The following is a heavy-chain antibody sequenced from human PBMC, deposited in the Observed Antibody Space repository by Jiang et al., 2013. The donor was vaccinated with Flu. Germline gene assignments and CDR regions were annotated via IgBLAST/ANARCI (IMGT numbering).Heavy chain of an antibody. D-gene: IGHD6-19*01. CDR2: INPNSGGT. V-gene: IGHV1-2*04. CDR3: ARESTKRGPRIVGAVAPPGLGY. CDR1: GYTFTGYY. Sequence: GAEVKKPGASVKVSCKASGYTFTGYYMHWVRQAPGQGLEWMGWINPNSGGTNYAQKFQGWVTMTRDTSISTAYMELSRLRSDDTAVYYCARESTKRGPRIVGAVAPPGLGYWGQGTLVTVSS. J-gene: IGHJ4*02.